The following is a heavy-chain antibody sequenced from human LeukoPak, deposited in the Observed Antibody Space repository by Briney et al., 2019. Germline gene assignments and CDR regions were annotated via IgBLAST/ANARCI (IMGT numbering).Heavy chain of an antibody. D-gene: IGHD3-22*01. CDR3: AGKYYYDSSGYFYVDW. V-gene: IGHV4-38-2*02. CDR2: IYHTGNT. Sequence: SETLSLTCTVSGYSISSGYYWGWIRQPPGKGLEWIGSIYHTGNTYYNPSLKSRVTISMDTSKNEFSLKLRSVTAADTAVYYCAGKYYYDSSGYFYVDWWGQGTLVTVSS. CDR1: GYSISSGYY. J-gene: IGHJ4*02.